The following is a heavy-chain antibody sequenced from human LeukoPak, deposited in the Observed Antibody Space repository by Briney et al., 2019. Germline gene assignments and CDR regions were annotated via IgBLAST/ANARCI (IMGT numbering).Heavy chain of an antibody. J-gene: IGHJ4*02. Sequence: QSGGSLRLSCAASGFTFSSYAMSWVRQAPGKGLEWVSAISGSGGSTYYADSVKGRFTISRDNSKNTLYLQMNSLRAEDTAVYYCAKSDNYYGSGSPMFDYWGQGTLVTVSS. D-gene: IGHD3-10*01. CDR1: GFTFSSYA. V-gene: IGHV3-23*01. CDR2: ISGSGGST. CDR3: AKSDNYYGSGSPMFDY.